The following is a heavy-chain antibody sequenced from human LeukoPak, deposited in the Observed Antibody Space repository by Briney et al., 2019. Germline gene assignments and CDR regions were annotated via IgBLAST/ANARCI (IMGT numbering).Heavy chain of an antibody. D-gene: IGHD1-1*01. CDR3: APENWNGAGALFDY. J-gene: IGHJ4*02. CDR1: GGTFSSYA. CDR2: IIPILGIA. V-gene: IGHV1-69*04. Sequence: SVKVSRKASGGTFSSYAISWVRQAPGQGLEWMGRIIPILGIANYAQKFQGRVTITADKSTSTAYMELSSLRSEDTAVYYCAPENWNGAGALFDYWGQGTLVTVSS.